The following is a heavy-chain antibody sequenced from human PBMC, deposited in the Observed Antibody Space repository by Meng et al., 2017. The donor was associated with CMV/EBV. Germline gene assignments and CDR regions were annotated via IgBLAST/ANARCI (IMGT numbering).Heavy chain of an antibody. CDR1: GGSISSYY. CDR2: IYTSGST. V-gene: IGHV4-4*07. Sequence: QVQLQESGPGLVKPSETLPLTCTVSGGSISSYYWSWIRQPAGKGLEWIGRIYTSGSTNYNPSLKSRVTMSVDTSKNQFSLKLSSVTAADTAVYYCARHGDTAMVVGIDCWGQGTLVTVSS. CDR3: ARHGDTAMVVGIDC. D-gene: IGHD5-18*01. J-gene: IGHJ4*02.